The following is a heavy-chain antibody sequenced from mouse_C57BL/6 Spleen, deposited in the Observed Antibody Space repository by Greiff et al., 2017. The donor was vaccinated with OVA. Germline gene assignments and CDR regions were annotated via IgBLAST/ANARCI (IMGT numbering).Heavy chain of an antibody. CDR2: INPSSGYT. V-gene: IGHV1-4*01. CDR3: ARGPEYFDV. J-gene: IGHJ1*03. Sequence: VQLQQSGAELARPGASVKMSCKASGYTFTSYTMHWVKQRPGQGLEWIGYINPSSGYTKYNQKFKSKATLTVDKPSSTAYMQLSSLTSEDSAVYYCARGPEYFDVWGTGTTVTVSS. CDR1: GYTFTSYT.